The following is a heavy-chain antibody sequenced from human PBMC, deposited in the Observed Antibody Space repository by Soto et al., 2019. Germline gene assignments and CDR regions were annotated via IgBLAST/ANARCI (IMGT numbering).Heavy chain of an antibody. CDR3: ARAANVVVTAIDYYYGMDV. J-gene: IGHJ6*02. CDR2: IIPIFGTA. Sequence: QVQLMQSGAEVKKPGSSVKVSCKASGGTFSSYAISWVRQAPGQGLEWMGGIIPIFGTANYAQKFQGRVTITADESTSTAYMELSSLRSEDTAVYYCARAANVVVTAIDYYYGMDVWGQGTTVTVSS. D-gene: IGHD2-21*02. CDR1: GGTFSSYA. V-gene: IGHV1-69*12.